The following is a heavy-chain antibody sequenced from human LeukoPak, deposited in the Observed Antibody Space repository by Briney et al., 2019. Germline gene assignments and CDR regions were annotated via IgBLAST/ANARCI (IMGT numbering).Heavy chain of an antibody. CDR3: AKEGHYYDSSGPVVDY. Sequence: GRSLRLSCAASGFTFSSYGMHWVRQAPGKGPEWVAVISYDGSNKYYADSVKSRFTISRDNSKNTLYLQMNSLRAEDTAVYYCAKEGHYYDSSGPVVDYWGQGTLVTVSS. CDR1: GFTFSSYG. D-gene: IGHD3-22*01. CDR2: ISYDGSNK. J-gene: IGHJ4*02. V-gene: IGHV3-30*18.